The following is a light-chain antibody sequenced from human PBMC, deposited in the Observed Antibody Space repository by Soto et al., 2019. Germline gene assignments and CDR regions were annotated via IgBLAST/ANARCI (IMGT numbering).Light chain of an antibody. Sequence: DIQMTQSPSTLSASVGDRVSITCRASQSVGNSLAWYQQRPGKAPKLLIFDASTLESGVPSKFSGSGADTEFTFTISSLQPDDSATYYCQQYNTYGLTVGGGTKVEIK. V-gene: IGKV1-5*01. CDR2: DAS. J-gene: IGKJ4*02. CDR3: QQYNTYGLT. CDR1: QSVGNS.